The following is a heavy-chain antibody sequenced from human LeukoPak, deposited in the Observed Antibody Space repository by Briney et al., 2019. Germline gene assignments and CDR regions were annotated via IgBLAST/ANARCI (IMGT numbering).Heavy chain of an antibody. V-gene: IGHV3-20*04. CDR1: GFTFDDYG. D-gene: IGHD6-13*01. CDR2: INWNGGST. CDR3: ARTGIAAGIGYFDY. Sequence: GGSLRLSCAASGFTFDDYGMSWVRQAPGKGLEWVSRINWNGGSTGYADSVKGRFTIPRDNAKNSLYLQMNSLRAEDTALYYCARTGIAAGIGYFDYWGQGTLVTVSS. J-gene: IGHJ4*02.